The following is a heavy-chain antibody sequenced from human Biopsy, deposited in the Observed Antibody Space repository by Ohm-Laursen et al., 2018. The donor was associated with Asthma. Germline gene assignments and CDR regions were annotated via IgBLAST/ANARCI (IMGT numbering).Heavy chain of an antibody. CDR2: IKEDGSEK. CDR1: GFTFSTSW. V-gene: IGHV3-7*05. Sequence: SLRRSCAATGFTFSTSWMTLVRQAPGKGLEWVANIKEDGSEKNYVDSVKGRFTISRDNGKNSLYLQMNSLRAEDTAVYYCARDVDLRSVYWGQGTLVTVSS. D-gene: IGHD2-15*01. J-gene: IGHJ4*02. CDR3: ARDVDLRSVY.